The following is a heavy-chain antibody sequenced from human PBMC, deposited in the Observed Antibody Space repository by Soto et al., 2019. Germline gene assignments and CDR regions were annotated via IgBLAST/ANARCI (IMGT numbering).Heavy chain of an antibody. D-gene: IGHD2-21*01. Sequence: ELQLLESGGGLVQPGGFLRLTCASSGFSVSDYDMGWVRQAPGKGLEWVSLIRGDGGDTYYAASVEGRLSTSRDTSENTVYLDMNFLRAEDTALYYCAKDRRGGEYPAFDLWGQGTIVTVSS. CDR1: GFSVSDYD. CDR3: AKDRRGGEYPAFDL. J-gene: IGHJ3*01. V-gene: IGHV3-23*01. CDR2: IRGDGGDT.